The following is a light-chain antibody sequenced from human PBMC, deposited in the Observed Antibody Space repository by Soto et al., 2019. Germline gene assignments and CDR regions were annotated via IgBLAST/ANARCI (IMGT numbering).Light chain of an antibody. V-gene: IGLV1-40*01. J-gene: IGLJ2*01. Sequence: QSVLTQPPSVSGAPGQRVTISCTGSSSNIGAGYDVHWYQQLPGTAXXXXXYGNXXXPXXXXXXXXXSXXXXXXXXXXXGLXAEDEADYYCQSYDSSLSGVVFGGGTKLTVL. CDR1: SSNIGAGYD. CDR3: QSYDSSLSGVV. CDR2: GNX.